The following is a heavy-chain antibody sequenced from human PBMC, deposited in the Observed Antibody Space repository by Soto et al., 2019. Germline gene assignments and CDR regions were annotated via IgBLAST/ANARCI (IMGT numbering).Heavy chain of an antibody. CDR3: AKGGVCSSTSCYGGY. CDR2: ISGSGGST. V-gene: IGHV3-23*01. Sequence: GESLKISCAASGFTFSSYAMSWVRQAPGKGLEWVSAISGSGGSTYYADSVKGRFTISRDNSKNTLYLQMNSLRAEDMAVYYCAKGGVCSSTSCYGGYWGQGTLVTVSS. D-gene: IGHD2-2*01. J-gene: IGHJ4*02. CDR1: GFTFSSYA.